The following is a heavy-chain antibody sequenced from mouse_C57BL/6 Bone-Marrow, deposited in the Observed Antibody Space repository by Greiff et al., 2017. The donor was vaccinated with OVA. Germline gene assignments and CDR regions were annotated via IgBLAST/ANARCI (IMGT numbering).Heavy chain of an antibody. J-gene: IGHJ2*01. CDR3: ARARITTVVDY. D-gene: IGHD1-1*01. Sequence: EVKLQESGPVLVKPGASVKMSCKASGYTFTDYYMNWVKQSHGKSLEWIGVINPYNGGTSYNQKFKGKATLTVDKSSSTAYMELNSLTSEDSAVYYCARARITTVVDYWGQGTTLTVSS. CDR2: INPYNGGT. V-gene: IGHV1-19*01. CDR1: GYTFTDYY.